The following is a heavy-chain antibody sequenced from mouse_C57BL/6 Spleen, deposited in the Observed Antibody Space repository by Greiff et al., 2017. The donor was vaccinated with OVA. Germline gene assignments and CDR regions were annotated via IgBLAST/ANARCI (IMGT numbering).Heavy chain of an antibody. Sequence: QVQLQQPGAELVKPGASVKLSCKASGYTFTSYWMHWVKQRPGRGLEWIGRIVPNSGGTKYNEKFKSKATLTVDKPSSTAYMEASRRTSEDSAGYYCARRGYDYLFAYWGQGTLVTVSA. V-gene: IGHV1-72*01. J-gene: IGHJ3*01. D-gene: IGHD2-4*01. CDR2: IVPNSGGT. CDR1: GYTFTSYW. CDR3: ARRGYDYLFAY.